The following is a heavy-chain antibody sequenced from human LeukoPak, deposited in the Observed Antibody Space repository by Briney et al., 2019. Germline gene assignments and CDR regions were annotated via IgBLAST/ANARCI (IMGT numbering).Heavy chain of an antibody. D-gene: IGHD5-18*01. CDR2: IIPIFGTA. CDR3: ARVSGGYSYGFDY. CDR1: GGTFSSYA. Sequence: SVNVSCKASGGTFSSYAISWVRQAPGQGLEWMGVIIPIFGTADYAQKFQGRVTITADESTSTAYMELSSLRSEDTAVYYCARVSGGYSYGFDYWGQGTLVTVSS. J-gene: IGHJ4*02. V-gene: IGHV1-69*13.